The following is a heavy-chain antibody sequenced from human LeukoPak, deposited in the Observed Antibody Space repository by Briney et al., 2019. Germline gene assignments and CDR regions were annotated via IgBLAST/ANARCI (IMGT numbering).Heavy chain of an antibody. Sequence: GGSLRLSCAASGFTFSSYRMNWVRQAPGKGLEWVSSISSSSSYIYYADSVKGRFTISRDNDKNSLYLQMNSLRAEDTAVYYCARASPPSSGYYTDYWGQGTLVTVSS. CDR1: GFTFSSYR. D-gene: IGHD3-22*01. CDR3: ARASPPSSGYYTDY. J-gene: IGHJ4*02. V-gene: IGHV3-21*01. CDR2: ISSSSSYI.